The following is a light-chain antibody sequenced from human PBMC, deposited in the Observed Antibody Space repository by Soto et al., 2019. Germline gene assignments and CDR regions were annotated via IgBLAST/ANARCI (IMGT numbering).Light chain of an antibody. CDR2: DAS. Sequence: DIQLTQSPSTLSASVGDRVTITCRAIQSISSWMAWYQQKPGKAPKLLIYDASRFESGVPSRFSGRGSGSDFTLTINGIQPVVIDAYYCLLYNCYATWTFVHGTKVKI. V-gene: IGKV1-5*01. CDR1: QSISSW. J-gene: IGKJ1*01. CDR3: LLYNCYATWT.